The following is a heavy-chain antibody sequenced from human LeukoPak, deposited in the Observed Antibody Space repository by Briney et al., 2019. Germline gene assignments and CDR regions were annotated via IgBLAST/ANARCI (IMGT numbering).Heavy chain of an antibody. V-gene: IGHV2-5*02. Sequence: SALTLVKPTETLTLTCTFSGFSLNTNGVGVGWIRQPPGKALEWLALISRDDDKRYSPSLKSRLTITNETSKNQVALTLANLDPVDTATYYCXHTGSAHGDDWFDPWGQGTLVTVSS. D-gene: IGHD7-27*01. J-gene: IGHJ5*02. CDR1: GFSLNTNGVG. CDR3: XHTGSAHGDDWFDP. CDR2: ISRDDDK.